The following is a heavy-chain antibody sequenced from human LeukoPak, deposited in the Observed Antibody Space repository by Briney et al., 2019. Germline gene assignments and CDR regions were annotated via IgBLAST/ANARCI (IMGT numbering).Heavy chain of an antibody. CDR2: IKQDGSEK. Sequence: GGSLRLSCAASGFTFNNYTMHWVRQAPGKGLEWVANIKQDGSEKYYVDSVKGRFTISRDNAKNSLYLQMNSLRAEDTAVYYCARGLAAFRDYYGSGSLDYWGQGALVTVSS. CDR3: ARGLAAFRDYYGSGSLDY. CDR1: GFTFNNYT. D-gene: IGHD3-10*01. J-gene: IGHJ4*02. V-gene: IGHV3-7*01.